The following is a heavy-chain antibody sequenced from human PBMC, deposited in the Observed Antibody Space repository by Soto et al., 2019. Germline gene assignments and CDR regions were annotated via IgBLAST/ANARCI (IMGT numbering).Heavy chain of an antibody. J-gene: IGHJ4*02. V-gene: IGHV4-59*08. CDR1: DGSISNYY. CDR3: ATHVVKPLLWGSSVHKFDS. CDR2: FYYTGIT. Sequence: SETLSLTCTVSDGSISNYYWSWIRQPPGKGLEWIGYFYYTGITNYNPSLKSRISMSVDTSKNQFSLKLSSVTASDTAVYYFATHVVKPLLWGSSVHKFDSWGQG. D-gene: IGHD2-15*01.